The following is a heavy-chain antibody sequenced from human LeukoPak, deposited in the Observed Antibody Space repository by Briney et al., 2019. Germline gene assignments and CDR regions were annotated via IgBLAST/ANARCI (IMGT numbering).Heavy chain of an antibody. CDR1: GYIFTGYY. CDR3: ARVYDSSGYYYRY. Sequence: ASVKVSCKASGYIFTGYYIHWVRQAPGQGLEWMGWINPNSGGANYAQKLQGRVTMTRDTSISTAYMELSRLRSGDTAVYYCARVYDSSGYYYRYWGQGTLVTVSS. J-gene: IGHJ4*02. D-gene: IGHD3-22*01. V-gene: IGHV1-2*02. CDR2: INPNSGGA.